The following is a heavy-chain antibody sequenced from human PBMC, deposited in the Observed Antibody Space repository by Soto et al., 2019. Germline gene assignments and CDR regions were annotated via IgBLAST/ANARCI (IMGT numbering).Heavy chain of an antibody. CDR2: IYHSGST. V-gene: IGHV4-4*02. D-gene: IGHD2-15*01. J-gene: IGHJ5*02. CDR1: GGSISSSNW. CDR3: ARAAEDCSGGSCYSMDWFDP. Sequence: SETLSLTCAVSGGSISSSNWWSWVRQPPGKGLEWIGEIYHSGSTNYNPSLKSRVTISVDKSKNQFSLKLSSVTAADTAVYYCARAAEDCSGGSCYSMDWFDPWGQGTLVTVSS.